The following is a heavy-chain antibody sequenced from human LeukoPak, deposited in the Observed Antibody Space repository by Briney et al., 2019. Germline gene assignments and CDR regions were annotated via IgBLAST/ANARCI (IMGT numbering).Heavy chain of an antibody. CDR1: GFTFSSYS. J-gene: IGHJ4*02. CDR2: ISSSSSYI. D-gene: IGHD5-12*01. Sequence: GGSLRLSCAASGFTFSSYSMNWVRQAPGKGLEWVSSISSSSSYIYYADSVKGRFTISRDNSKNTLYVQMNSLRAEDTAVYYCAKDVGGYRGYGFDYWGQGTLVTVSS. V-gene: IGHV3-21*04. CDR3: AKDVGGYRGYGFDY.